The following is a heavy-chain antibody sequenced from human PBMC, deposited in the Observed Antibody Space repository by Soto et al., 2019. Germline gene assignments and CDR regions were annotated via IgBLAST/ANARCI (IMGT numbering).Heavy chain of an antibody. J-gene: IGHJ4*02. V-gene: IGHV3-15*01. CDR3: ARGHRSSGKIFDS. D-gene: IGHD3-22*01. CDR2: IKSKTAGGTT. CDR1: GFTFSNAW. Sequence: EVQLLESGGGLVKPGGSVRLSCAASGFTFSNAWMSWVRQAPGKGLEWVGRIKSKTAGGTTEYDAPVKDRFTISRDDSKNTLYLQMNSLKTEDTVVYYCARGHRSSGKIFDSWGQGTLVTVSS.